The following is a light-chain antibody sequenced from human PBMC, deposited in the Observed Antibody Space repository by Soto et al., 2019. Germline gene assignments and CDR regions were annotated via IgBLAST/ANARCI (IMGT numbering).Light chain of an antibody. Sequence: AIRMTQSPSSLSASTGDRVTIPCRASQGISSYLAWYQQKPGKAPKLLIYDASSLESGVPSRFSGSGSGTEFTLTISSLQPDDFATYYCQQYNSYSTFGQGTKVDIK. CDR2: DAS. J-gene: IGKJ1*01. V-gene: IGKV1-8*01. CDR1: QGISSY. CDR3: QQYNSYST.